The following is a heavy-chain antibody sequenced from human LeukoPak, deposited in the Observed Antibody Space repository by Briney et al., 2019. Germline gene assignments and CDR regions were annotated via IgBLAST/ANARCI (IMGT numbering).Heavy chain of an antibody. J-gene: IGHJ6*03. Sequence: GGSLRLSCAASGFTFSSYSMNWDRQAPGKGLEWVSSISSSSSYIYYADSVKGRFTISRDNAKNSLYLQMNSLRAEDTAVYYCARDATMVPLYYYYYMDVWGKGTTVTVSS. CDR1: GFTFSSYS. CDR3: ARDATMVPLYYYYYMDV. V-gene: IGHV3-21*01. CDR2: ISSSSSYI. D-gene: IGHD3-10*01.